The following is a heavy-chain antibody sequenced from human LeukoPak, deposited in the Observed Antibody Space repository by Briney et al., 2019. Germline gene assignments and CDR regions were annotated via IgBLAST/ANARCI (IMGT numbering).Heavy chain of an antibody. Sequence: PGGSLRLSCASSGFTFSNDWMTWVGQAQGKGLEWVANINKDGSKKNYVDSVKGRFTISRDNSKNSLFLQMNSLRAEDTAIYYCARDTSPSSSSSYFDAFDMWGQGTMVTVSS. CDR3: ARDTSPSSSSSYFDAFDM. CDR2: INKDGSKK. J-gene: IGHJ3*02. V-gene: IGHV3-7*01. CDR1: GFTFSNDW. D-gene: IGHD6-19*01.